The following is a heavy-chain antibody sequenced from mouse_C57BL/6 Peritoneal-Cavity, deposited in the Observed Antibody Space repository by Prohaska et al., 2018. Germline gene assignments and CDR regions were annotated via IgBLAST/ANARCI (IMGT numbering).Heavy chain of an antibody. J-gene: IGHJ1*03. CDR3: MGEGNDWYFDV. CDR2: INSDGSAI. D-gene: IGHD2-1*01. CDR1: GFTFSGFW. V-gene: IGHV11-2*01. Sequence: EVQLLETGGGLVQPGGSRGLSCEGSGFTFSGFWMSWVRQTPGKTLEWIGDINSDGSAINYAPSIKDRFTIFRDNDKSTLYLQISNGRSEDTATYFCMGEGNDWYFDVWRTGTTVTVSS.